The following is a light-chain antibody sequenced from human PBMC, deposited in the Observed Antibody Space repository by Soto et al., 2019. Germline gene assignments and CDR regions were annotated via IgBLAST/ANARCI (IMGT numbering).Light chain of an antibody. V-gene: IGKV1-9*01. J-gene: IGKJ5*01. CDR1: QGIGTY. CDR2: AAF. CDR3: QQVNSYPQT. Sequence: IQLTRCPSSLSASVVARVTISCRASQGIGTYLAWYQQKPGKAPKLLIYAAFTLHSGVPARFSGSRSGTDFTLTISSLQPEDFATYYCQQVNSYPQTFGEGTQVE.